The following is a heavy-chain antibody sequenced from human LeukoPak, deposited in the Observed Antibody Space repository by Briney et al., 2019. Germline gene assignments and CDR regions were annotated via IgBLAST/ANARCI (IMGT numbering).Heavy chain of an antibody. J-gene: IGHJ6*02. V-gene: IGHV1-2*06. CDR2: INPNSGGT. Sequence: GASVKVSCKASGYTLTGYYMHWVRQAPGQGLEWMGRINPNSGGTNYAQKFQGRVTMTRDTSISTAYMELSRLRSDDTAVYYCARGLSGYDSDGMDVWGQGTTVTVSS. D-gene: IGHD5-12*01. CDR1: GYTLTGYY. CDR3: ARGLSGYDSDGMDV.